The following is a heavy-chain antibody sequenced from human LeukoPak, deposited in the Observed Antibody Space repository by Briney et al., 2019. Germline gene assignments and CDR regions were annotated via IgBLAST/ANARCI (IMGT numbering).Heavy chain of an antibody. J-gene: IGHJ4*02. CDR3: AKKGPIDDYVWGSYLDY. Sequence: GGSLRLSCAASGFTFSSYAMSWVRQAPGKGLEWVSAIRGSGGSTYYADSVKGRFTISRDNSKNTLYLQMNSLRAEDTAVYYCAKKGPIDDYVWGSYLDYWGQGTLVTVSS. CDR2: IRGSGGST. D-gene: IGHD3-16*02. CDR1: GFTFSSYA. V-gene: IGHV3-23*01.